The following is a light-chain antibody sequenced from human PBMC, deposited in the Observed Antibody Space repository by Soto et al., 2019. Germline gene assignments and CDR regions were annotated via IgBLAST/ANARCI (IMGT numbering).Light chain of an antibody. J-gene: IGLJ3*02. Sequence: QSVLTQPHSVSGAPGQRVTISCTGSSSNIGAGYDVHWYQQLPGTAPKLLISGNSNRPSGVPDRFSGSKSGTSASLAITGFQAEDEANYYCQSYDSSLSGWVFGGGTKLTVL. CDR2: GNS. V-gene: IGLV1-40*01. CDR1: SSNIGAGYD. CDR3: QSYDSSLSGWV.